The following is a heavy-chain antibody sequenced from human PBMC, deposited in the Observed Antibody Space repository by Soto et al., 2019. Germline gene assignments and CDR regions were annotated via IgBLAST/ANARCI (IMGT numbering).Heavy chain of an antibody. Sequence: QVQLVESGGGVVQPGRSLRLSCAASGFDFNTYGLHWARQAPGKGLEWVAAISFDGGSQYYADSVKGRFTISRDKSNSTLYLQMNSLGAEDTATYFCAKDSSVTAAGSGGWFDPWGPGTLVIVS. D-gene: IGHD6-13*01. CDR1: GFDFNTYG. J-gene: IGHJ5*02. CDR2: ISFDGGSQ. CDR3: AKDSSVTAAGSGGWFDP. V-gene: IGHV3-30*18.